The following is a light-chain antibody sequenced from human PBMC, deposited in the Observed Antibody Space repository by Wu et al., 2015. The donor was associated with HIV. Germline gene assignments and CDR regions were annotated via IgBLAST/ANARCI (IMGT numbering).Light chain of an antibody. CDR3: QQYSNWPSLLT. V-gene: IGKV3-20*01. Sequence: ESVLTQSPDTLPLSPGERVTLSCRASQSVPGNYLAWYQQKPGQTPRLLIYGASSRATDVPDRFSGSGSGTDFTLTISSLQSEDFAVYYCQQYSNWPSLLTFGGGTKGGDQT. CDR2: GAS. CDR1: QSVPGNY. J-gene: IGKJ4*01.